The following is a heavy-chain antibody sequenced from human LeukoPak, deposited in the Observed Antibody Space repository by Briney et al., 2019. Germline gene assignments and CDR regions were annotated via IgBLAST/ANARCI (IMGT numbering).Heavy chain of an antibody. Sequence: PSQTLSLTCSVSGASISSGSYYWTWIRQPAGKELEWIGHIYTSGSTNYKTSLKSRLTISVDTSKKQFSLKLNSVTAADTAVYYCAISGSGTYYNEQFDYWGQGTLVTVSS. CDR3: AISGSGTYYNEQFDY. J-gene: IGHJ4*02. V-gene: IGHV4-61*09. D-gene: IGHD3-10*01. CDR2: IYTSGST. CDR1: GASISSGSYY.